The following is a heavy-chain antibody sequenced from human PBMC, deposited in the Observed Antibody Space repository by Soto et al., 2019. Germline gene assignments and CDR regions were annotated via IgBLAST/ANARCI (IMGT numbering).Heavy chain of an antibody. V-gene: IGHV4-61*01. CDR1: GGSVSSGSYY. CDR3: ARDRGYSHEFDY. CDR2: IYYSGST. J-gene: IGHJ4*02. D-gene: IGHD5-18*01. Sequence: SETLSLTCTVSGGSVSSGSYYWSWIRQPPGKGLEWIGYIYYSGSTNYNPSLKSRVTISVDTSKNQFSLKLSSVTAADTAVYYCARDRGYSHEFDYCGQGTLVTVSS.